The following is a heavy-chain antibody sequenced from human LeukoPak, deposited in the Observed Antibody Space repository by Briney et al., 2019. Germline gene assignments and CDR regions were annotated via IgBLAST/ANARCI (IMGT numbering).Heavy chain of an antibody. Sequence: PSETLSLTCTVSGGSISSYYWSWIRQPPGKGLEWIGYIYYSGSTNYNPSLKGRVTISVDMSKNQFSLKLSSVTAADTAVYYCARDSNYYFDYWGQGTLVTVSS. J-gene: IGHJ4*02. CDR2: IYYSGST. CDR1: GGSISSYY. D-gene: IGHD1-1*01. V-gene: IGHV4-59*01. CDR3: ARDSNYYFDY.